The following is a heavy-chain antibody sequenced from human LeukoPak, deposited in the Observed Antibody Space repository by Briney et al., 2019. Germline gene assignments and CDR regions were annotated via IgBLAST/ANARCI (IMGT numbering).Heavy chain of an antibody. Sequence: GGSLRLSCVVSGFTFSSYGMHWVRQAPGKGLEWVALIWYDGSNKYYADSVKGRFTISRDNSKNTLFLQMNSLRAEDTAIYYCAKTSVGEGRIIGSGYFDNWGQGTLVTVSS. D-gene: IGHD2-15*01. J-gene: IGHJ4*02. CDR1: GFTFSSYG. CDR2: IWYDGSNK. V-gene: IGHV3-33*06. CDR3: AKTSVGEGRIIGSGYFDN.